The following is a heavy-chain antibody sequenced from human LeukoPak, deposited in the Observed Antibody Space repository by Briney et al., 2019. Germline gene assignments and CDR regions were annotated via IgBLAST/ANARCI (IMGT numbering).Heavy chain of an antibody. CDR2: ISVYNVKT. CDR3: ARGLGVVTAQSEQPKPRYFDL. Sequence: GASVKVSCKASGYTFISYGISLVRQAPGQGLEWMGWISVYNVKTNYAQNLQGRVTMTTDTSTSTAYMELRSLRSDDTAVYYCARGLGVVTAQSEQPKPRYFDLWGRGTQVTVSS. CDR1: GYTFISYG. V-gene: IGHV1-18*01. D-gene: IGHD2-21*02. J-gene: IGHJ2*01.